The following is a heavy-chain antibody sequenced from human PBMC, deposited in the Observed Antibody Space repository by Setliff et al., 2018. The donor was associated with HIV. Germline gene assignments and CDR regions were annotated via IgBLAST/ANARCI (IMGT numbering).Heavy chain of an antibody. Sequence: SETLSLTCTVSGGSISNSNYFWGWIRQPPGKGLEWIGRIYSSGSTYYPPSLQGRVSMSIDSSKNHFSLSLRYVTAADTAVYYCARSFSGRYFWSGYYTGPDPKGENAFDIWGQGTMVTVSS. CDR1: GGSISNSNYF. CDR3: ARSFSGRYFWSGYYTGPDPKGENAFDI. D-gene: IGHD3-3*01. J-gene: IGHJ3*02. V-gene: IGHV4-39*02. CDR2: IYSSGST.